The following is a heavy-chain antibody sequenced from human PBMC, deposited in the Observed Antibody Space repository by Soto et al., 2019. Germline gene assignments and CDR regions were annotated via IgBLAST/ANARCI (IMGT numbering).Heavy chain of an antibody. CDR2: IYYSGST. V-gene: IGHV4-59*01. J-gene: IGHJ4*02. Sequence: PSETLSLTCTVSGGSISSYYWSWIRQPPGKGLEWIGYIYYSGSTNYNPSLKSRVTISVDTSKNQFSLKLSSVTAADTAVYYCARGIKTGTTSFDYWGQGTLVTVSS. D-gene: IGHD1-1*01. CDR3: ARGIKTGTTSFDY. CDR1: GGSISSYY.